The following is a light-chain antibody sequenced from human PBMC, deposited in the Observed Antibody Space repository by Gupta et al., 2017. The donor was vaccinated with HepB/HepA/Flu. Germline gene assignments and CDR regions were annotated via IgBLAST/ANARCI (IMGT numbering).Light chain of an antibody. V-gene: IGLV2-14*03. CDR3: SSYTSSSTTV. J-gene: IGLJ1*01. CDR2: DVS. Sequence: QVPLPQLASVPGSPGRAIALSCTGTGSDVGSYNYVSWYQQHPGKAPKLMIYDVSKRPSGVSSRFSGSKSGNTASLTISGLQAEDEADYYCSSYTSSSTTVFGTGTKVTVL. CDR1: GSDVGSYNY.